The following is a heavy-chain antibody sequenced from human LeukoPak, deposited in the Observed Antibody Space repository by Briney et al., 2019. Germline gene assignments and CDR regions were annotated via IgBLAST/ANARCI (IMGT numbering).Heavy chain of an antibody. CDR1: GFTFNRNA. Sequence: GGSLRLPCAASGFTFNRNAISWVRQAPGKGLEWVSTISGSGDKTFYADSVKGRFTISRDNSKNMVHLQMNSLTGEDTALYYCVRRGDASSGWGDHDFWGQGALVTVSS. V-gene: IGHV3-23*01. D-gene: IGHD6-19*01. CDR2: ISGSGDKT. J-gene: IGHJ4*02. CDR3: VRRGDASSGWGDHDF.